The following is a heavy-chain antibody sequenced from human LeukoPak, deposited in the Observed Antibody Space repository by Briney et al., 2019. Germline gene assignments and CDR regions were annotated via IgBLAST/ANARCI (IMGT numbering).Heavy chain of an antibody. CDR1: GFTFSSYS. D-gene: IGHD6-19*01. Sequence: GGSLRLSCAACGFTFSSYSMNWVRQAPGKGLEWASSISSSSSYIYYADSVKGRFTISRDNAKNSLYLQMNSLRAEDTAVYYCARASIGSGWYWDYWGQGTLVTVSS. V-gene: IGHV3-21*01. J-gene: IGHJ4*02. CDR3: ARASIGSGWYWDY. CDR2: ISSSSSYI.